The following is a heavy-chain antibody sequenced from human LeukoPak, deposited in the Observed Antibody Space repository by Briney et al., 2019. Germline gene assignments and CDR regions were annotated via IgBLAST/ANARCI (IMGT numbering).Heavy chain of an antibody. CDR1: GGSISSSSYY. CDR3: ARHEVRGARSFDY. CDR2: IYYTGST. J-gene: IGHJ4*02. D-gene: IGHD3-10*01. V-gene: IGHV4-39*01. Sequence: SETLSLTCTVSGGSISSSSYYWGWLRQPPGKGLEWIATIYYTGSTYYSPSLKSRVTISVDTSKNQFSLRLRSVTAADTAVYYCARHEVRGARSFDYWGQGTLVTVSS.